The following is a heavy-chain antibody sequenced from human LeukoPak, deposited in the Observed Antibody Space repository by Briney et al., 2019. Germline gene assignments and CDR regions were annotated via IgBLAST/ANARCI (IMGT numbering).Heavy chain of an antibody. V-gene: IGHV3-7*03. D-gene: IGHD3/OR15-3a*01. J-gene: IGHJ4*02. Sequence: GSLSPSCVASGFTFGKYWMSWVRQAPGKGLEWVANIKLDGSEKNYVDSVKGRFTISRDNTKNSLYLQMNSLRAEDTAVFYCARDQYDTWSRRGNFDSWGQGTLVIVSS. CDR2: IKLDGSEK. CDR3: ARDQYDTWSRRGNFDS. CDR1: GFTFGKYW.